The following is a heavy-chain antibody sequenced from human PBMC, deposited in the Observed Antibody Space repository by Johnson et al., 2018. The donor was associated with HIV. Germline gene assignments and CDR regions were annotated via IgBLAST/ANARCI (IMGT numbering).Heavy chain of an antibody. CDR2: INWNVGSA. CDR1: GFTFDDYD. Sequence: EVHLVESGGGVVRPGGSLRLSCAASGFTFDDYDMTWVRQGPGKGLEWVSGINWNVGSAGYAESVKGRFTISRDNAKRSLYLEMNSLRAEDTALYYCARATYYYDLSGYLTRPRAFDMWGQGTMVTVSS. D-gene: IGHD3-3*01. J-gene: IGHJ3*02. V-gene: IGHV3-20*04. CDR3: ARATYYYDLSGYLTRPRAFDM.